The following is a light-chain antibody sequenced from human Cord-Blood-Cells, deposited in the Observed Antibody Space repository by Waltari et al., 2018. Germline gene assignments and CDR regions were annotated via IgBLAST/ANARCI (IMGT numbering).Light chain of an antibody. CDR2: YVS. CDR1: SSDVGGCNY. V-gene: IGLV2-14*01. J-gene: IGLJ2*01. Sequence: QYALTQHPSLSASPAPPTTISCPRTSSDVGGCNYLFWYQQPPGKAPKLMIYYVSNRPSGVSNRFSGSKSGNTASLTISGLQAEDEADYYCSSYTSSSTLVFGGGTKLTVL. CDR3: SSYTSSSTLV.